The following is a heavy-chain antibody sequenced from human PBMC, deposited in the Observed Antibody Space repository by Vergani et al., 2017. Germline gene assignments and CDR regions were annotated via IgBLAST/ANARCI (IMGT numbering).Heavy chain of an antibody. CDR2: INYSGST. V-gene: IGHV4-59*01. D-gene: IGHD2-15*01. J-gene: IGHJ3*02. CDR1: GGSISSYY. Sequence: QVQLQESGPGLVKPSQTLSLTCTVSGGSISSYYWSWIRQPPGKGLEWIGSINYSGSTNSNPSLKSRVTISVDTSKNQFSLKLSSVTAADPAVYYCARDVVGAVAFDIWGEGTMVTVAS. CDR3: ARDVVGAVAFDI.